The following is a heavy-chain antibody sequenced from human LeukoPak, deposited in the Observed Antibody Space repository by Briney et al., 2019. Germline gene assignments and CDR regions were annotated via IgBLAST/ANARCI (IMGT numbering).Heavy chain of an antibody. CDR3: ARDFTPEYYYYGMDV. CDR1: GFTFSSYA. Sequence: GRSLRLSCAASGFTFSSYAMHWVRQAPGKGLEGVAVISYDGSNKYYADSVKGRFTISRDNSKNTLYLQMNSLRAEDTAVYYCARDFTPEYYYYGMDVWGQGTTVTVSS. V-gene: IGHV3-30-3*01. J-gene: IGHJ6*02. CDR2: ISYDGSNK.